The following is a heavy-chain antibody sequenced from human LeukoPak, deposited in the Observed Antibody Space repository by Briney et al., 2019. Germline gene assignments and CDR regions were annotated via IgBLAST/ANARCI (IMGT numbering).Heavy chain of an antibody. CDR1: GFTFSSYW. D-gene: IGHD4-23*01. CDR3: ARVGYSAQVDY. CDR2: INGDGSST. J-gene: IGHJ4*02. V-gene: IGHV3-74*01. Sequence: GGSLRLSCAASGFTFSSYWMHWVRQAPGKGLVWVSRINGDGSSTSYADSVKGRFTISRDNAKNTLYLQMNGLRAEDTAVYYCARVGYSAQVDYWGQGTLVTVSS.